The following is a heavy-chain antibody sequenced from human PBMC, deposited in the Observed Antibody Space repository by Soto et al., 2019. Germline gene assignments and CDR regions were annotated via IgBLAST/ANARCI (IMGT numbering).Heavy chain of an antibody. D-gene: IGHD6-13*01. V-gene: IGHV1-18*01. Sequence: ASVKLSCKASGYDFINYGFNWVRQAPEQGLEWMGWISAYNGNTNYAQKLQGRVTMTTDTSTSTAYMELRSLRSDDTAVYYCAREVGSSWYWFDPWGQGTLVTVSS. CDR3: AREVGSSWYWFDP. CDR1: GYDFINYG. CDR2: ISAYNGNT. J-gene: IGHJ5*02.